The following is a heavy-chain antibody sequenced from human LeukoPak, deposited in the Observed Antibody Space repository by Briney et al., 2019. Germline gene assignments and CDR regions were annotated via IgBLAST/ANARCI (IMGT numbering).Heavy chain of an antibody. CDR1: GFTFSSYA. CDR2: VSGSGGCT. Sequence: HPGGSLRLSCAASGFTFSSYAMSWVRQAPGKGLEWVSAVSGSGGCTYYADFVKGRFTISRDNSKNTLYLQMNSLRAEDTAVYYCAKDSGYGGNSPFDYWGQGTLVTGSS. J-gene: IGHJ4*02. V-gene: IGHV3-23*01. D-gene: IGHD4-23*01. CDR3: AKDSGYGGNSPFDY.